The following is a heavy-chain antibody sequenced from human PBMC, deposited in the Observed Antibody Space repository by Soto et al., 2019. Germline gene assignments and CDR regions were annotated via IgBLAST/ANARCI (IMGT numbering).Heavy chain of an antibody. D-gene: IGHD3-22*01. CDR3: ARQIYDSDTGPNFQYYFDS. J-gene: IGHJ4*02. Sequence: RGESLKISCKGSGYSFAGYWITWVRQKPGKGLEWMGRIDPSDSQTYYSPSFRGHVTIPVTKSITTVFLQWSSLRASDTAMYYCARQIYDSDTGPNFQYYFDSWGQGTPVTVSS. CDR2: IDPSDSQT. V-gene: IGHV5-10-1*01. CDR1: GYSFAGYW.